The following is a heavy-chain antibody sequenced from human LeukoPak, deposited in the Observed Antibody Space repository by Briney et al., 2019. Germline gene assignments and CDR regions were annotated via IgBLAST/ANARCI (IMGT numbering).Heavy chain of an antibody. D-gene: IGHD4-23*01. V-gene: IGHV4-34*01. CDR2: INESGST. Sequence: SETLSLTCGVSGGSFSGYYWSWIRQSPGKGLEWIGEINESGSTDYNPSLMSRVTISLDTSKNQFSLKLSSMTAADTAVYYCARGRSGRTIYVTPRGLDYWGQGTLVTVSS. CDR3: ARGRSGRTIYVTPRGLDY. CDR1: GGSFSGYY. J-gene: IGHJ4*02.